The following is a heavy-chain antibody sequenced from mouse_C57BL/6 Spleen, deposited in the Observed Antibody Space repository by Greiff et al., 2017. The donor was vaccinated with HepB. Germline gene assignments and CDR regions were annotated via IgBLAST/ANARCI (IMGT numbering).Heavy chain of an antibody. CDR2: IYPGSGNT. CDR3: ARGGTYYAMDY. J-gene: IGHJ4*01. D-gene: IGHD3-3*01. CDR1: GYTFTDYY. Sequence: VKLMESGAELVRPGASVKLSCKASGYTFTDYYINWVKQRPGQGLEWIARIYPGSGNTYYNEKFKGKATLTAEKSSSTAYMQLSSLTSEDSAVYFCARGGTYYAMDYWGQGTSVTVSS. V-gene: IGHV1-76*01.